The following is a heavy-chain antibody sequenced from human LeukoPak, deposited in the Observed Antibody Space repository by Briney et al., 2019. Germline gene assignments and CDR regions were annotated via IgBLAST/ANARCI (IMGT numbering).Heavy chain of an antibody. D-gene: IGHD4-17*01. CDR2: ISWNSGSI. J-gene: IGHJ2*01. CDR3: AKANYGDYPYNWYFDL. V-gene: IGHV3-9*03. CDR1: GFTFDDYA. Sequence: GRSLRLSCAASGFTFDDYAMHWVRQAPGKGLEWVSGISWNSGSIGYADSVKGRFTIPRDNAKNSLYLQMNSLRAEDMALYYCAKANYGDYPYNWYFDLWGRGTLVTVSS.